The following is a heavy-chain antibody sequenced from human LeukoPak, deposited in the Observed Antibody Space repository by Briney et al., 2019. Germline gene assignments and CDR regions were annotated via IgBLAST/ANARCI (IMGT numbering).Heavy chain of an antibody. J-gene: IGHJ4*02. Sequence: PSETLSLTCAVYDGSFSGYYWSWIRQPPGKGLEWIGEINHSGSTNYNPSLKSRVTISVDTSKNQFSLKLSSVTAADTAVYYCARGHIAYYDSSGYYYWGQGTLVTVSS. V-gene: IGHV4-34*01. CDR1: DGSFSGYY. D-gene: IGHD3-22*01. CDR2: INHSGST. CDR3: ARGHIAYYDSSGYYY.